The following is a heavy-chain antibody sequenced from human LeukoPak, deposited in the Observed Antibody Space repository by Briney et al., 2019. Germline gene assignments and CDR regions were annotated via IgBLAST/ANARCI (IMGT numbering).Heavy chain of an antibody. Sequence: PGGSLRLSCAASGFTFSSYGMSWVRQAPGKGLEWVAFIRYDGSNKYYADSVKGRFTISRDNSKNTLYLQMNSLRAEDTAVYYCAKGATVTTDYYYYYMGVWGKGTTVTVSS. CDR2: IRYDGSNK. CDR1: GFTFSSYG. V-gene: IGHV3-30*02. J-gene: IGHJ6*03. D-gene: IGHD4-17*01. CDR3: AKGATVTTDYYYYYMGV.